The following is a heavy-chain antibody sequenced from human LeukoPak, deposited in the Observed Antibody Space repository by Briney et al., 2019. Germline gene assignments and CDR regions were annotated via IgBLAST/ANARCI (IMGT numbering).Heavy chain of an antibody. CDR3: ARASLDGYYDSSGYYR. V-gene: IGHV4-34*01. CDR2: INHSGST. Sequence: SETLSLTCAVYGGSFSGYYWSWIRQPPGKGLEWIGEINHSGSTNYNPSLKSRVTISVDTSKNQFSLKLSSVTAADTAVYYCARASLDGYYDSSGYYRWGQGTLVTVSS. D-gene: IGHD3-22*01. J-gene: IGHJ4*02. CDR1: GGSFSGYY.